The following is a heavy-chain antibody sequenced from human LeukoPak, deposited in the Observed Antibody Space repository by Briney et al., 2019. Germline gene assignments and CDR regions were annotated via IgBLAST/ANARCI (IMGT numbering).Heavy chain of an antibody. CDR3: ATYFPPSIAAAGDDAFDI. CDR2: FDPEDGET. D-gene: IGHD6-13*01. J-gene: IGHJ3*02. CDR1: GYTLTELS. V-gene: IGHV1-24*01. Sequence: ASVKVSCKVSGYTLTELSMHWVRQAPGKGPEWMGGFDPEDGETIYAQKFQGRVTMTEDTSTDTAYMELSSLRSEDTAVYYCATYFPPSIAAAGDDAFDIWGQGTMVTVSS.